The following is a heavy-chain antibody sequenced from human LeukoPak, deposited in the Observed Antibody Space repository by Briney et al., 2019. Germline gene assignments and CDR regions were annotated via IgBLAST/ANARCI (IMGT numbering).Heavy chain of an antibody. V-gene: IGHV3-23*01. CDR1: SFTFSSYG. D-gene: IGHD1-20*01. CDR2: ITGSGTST. CDR3: ARDPAITGIGGYFDY. J-gene: IGHJ4*02. Sequence: AGGSLRLSCAASSFTFSSYGMSWVRQAPGKGLEWVSAITGSGTSTYYADSVKGRFTISRDNSKNTLYLQMNSLRAEDTAVYYCARDPAITGIGGYFDYWGQGTLVTVSS.